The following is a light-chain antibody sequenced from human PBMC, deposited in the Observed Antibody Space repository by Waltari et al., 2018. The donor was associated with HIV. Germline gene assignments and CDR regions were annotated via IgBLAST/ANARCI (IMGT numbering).Light chain of an antibody. CDR2: EVS. CDR3: SSYTSSDTVV. V-gene: IGLV2-14*01. Sequence: QSALTQPASVSGSPGQSIRFSCTGTSSDVGGYNAVSWYQQHPAKAPKLVILEVSNRPSGVSNRFSGSKSGNRASLTISGLQAEDEAYYYCSSYTSSDTVVFGGGTKVTVL. J-gene: IGLJ2*01. CDR1: SSDVGGYNA.